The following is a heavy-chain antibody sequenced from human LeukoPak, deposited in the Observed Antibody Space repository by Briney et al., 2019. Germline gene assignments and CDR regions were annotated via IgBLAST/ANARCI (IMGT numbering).Heavy chain of an antibody. CDR2: IKQDVGEK. J-gene: IGHJ3*02. D-gene: IGHD6-13*01. V-gene: IGHV3-7*03. Sequence: GGSLRLSCAASGFIFRSYWMSWVRQAPGKGLEWVASIKQDVGEKYYADSVKGRFTISRDNAKNSLYLQMNSLRAEDTAVYYCARPRYGSSWYAFDIWGQGTIVTVSS. CDR3: ARPRYGSSWYAFDI. CDR1: GFIFRSYW.